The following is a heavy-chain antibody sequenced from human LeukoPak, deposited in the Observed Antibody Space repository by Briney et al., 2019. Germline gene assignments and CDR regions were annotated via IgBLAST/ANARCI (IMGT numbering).Heavy chain of an antibody. CDR2: IYYSGST. J-gene: IGHJ4*02. Sequence: SETLSLTCAVYGGSFSTYYWNWIRQPPGKGLEWIGSIYYSGSTYYNPSLKSRVTISVDTSKNQFSLKLSSVTAADTAVYYCARQVPGKTMVRGVMARLEFDYWGQGTLVTVSS. CDR1: GGSFSTYY. V-gene: IGHV4-34*01. D-gene: IGHD3-10*01. CDR3: ARQVPGKTMVRGVMARLEFDY.